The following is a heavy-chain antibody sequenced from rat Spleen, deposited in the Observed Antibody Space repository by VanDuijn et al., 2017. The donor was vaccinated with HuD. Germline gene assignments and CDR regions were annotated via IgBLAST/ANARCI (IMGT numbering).Heavy chain of an antibody. CDR2: IWSTGGT. CDR3: TRTYGGYTSHWFAY. Sequence: VQLVESGGGLVQPGRSLKLSCAASGFTFSTFPMAWVRQPPGKGLEWMGVIWSTGGTRYNSALKSRLSISKDTSKSQVFLNMNSLQTEDTAIYFCTRTYGGYTSHWFAYWGQGTLVTVSP. J-gene: IGHJ3*01. D-gene: IGHD1-11*01. CDR1: GFTFSTFP. V-gene: IGHV2-41*01.